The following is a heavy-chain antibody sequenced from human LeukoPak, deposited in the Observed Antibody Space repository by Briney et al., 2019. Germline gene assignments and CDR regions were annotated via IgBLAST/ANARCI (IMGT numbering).Heavy chain of an antibody. J-gene: IGHJ6*02. CDR1: GYTFTSYG. D-gene: IGHD3-9*01. Sequence: ASVKVSCKASGYTFTSYGISWVQQAPGQGLEWMGWISAYNGNTNYAQKLQGRVTMTTDTSTSTAYMELRSLRSDDTAVYYCARDLILTGYYPPESTLYYYYYGMDVWGQGTTVTVSS. V-gene: IGHV1-18*01. CDR3: ARDLILTGYYPPESTLYYYYYGMDV. CDR2: ISAYNGNT.